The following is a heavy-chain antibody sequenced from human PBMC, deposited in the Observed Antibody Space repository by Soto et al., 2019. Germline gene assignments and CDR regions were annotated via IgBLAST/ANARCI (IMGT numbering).Heavy chain of an antibody. CDR1: GYNFATYW. D-gene: IGHD6-13*01. J-gene: IGHJ5*02. Sequence: EVQLVQSGAEVKEPGESLRISCKTSGYNFATYWIGWVRQTPGRGLEWMGLIYPGDSDTRYSPSFQGQVTISADKSVNTVYLQWRSLTASDTAIYYCARLALAAALGWFDPWGQGTLVTVSS. V-gene: IGHV5-51*03. CDR2: IYPGDSDT. CDR3: ARLALAAALGWFDP.